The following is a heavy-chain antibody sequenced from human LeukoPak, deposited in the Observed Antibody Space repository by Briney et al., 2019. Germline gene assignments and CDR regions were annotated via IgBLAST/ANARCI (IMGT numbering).Heavy chain of an antibody. CDR3: ARVRINTDRGAFDI. CDR2: INTNTGNP. V-gene: IGHV7-4-1*02. J-gene: IGHJ3*02. Sequence: GASVKVSCKASGYTFTSYAMNWVRQAPGQGLEWMGWINTNTGNPTYAQGSTGRFVFSLDTSVSTAYLQISSLKAEDTAVYYCARVRINTDRGAFDIWGQGTVVTVPS. D-gene: IGHD3-16*01. CDR1: GYTFTSYA.